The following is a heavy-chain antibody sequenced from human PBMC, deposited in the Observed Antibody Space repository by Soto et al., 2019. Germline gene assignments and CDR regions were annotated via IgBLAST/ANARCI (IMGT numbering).Heavy chain of an antibody. V-gene: IGHV3-15*01. D-gene: IGHD3-9*01. CDR2: IKAKGDGATT. Sequence: EVQLVESGGGLVQPGGSLRLSCAASRFTFTDAWMSWVRQAPGKGLEWVGRIKAKGDGATTDYAAPVKGRFTISRDDSKNTLYLQMNSLKTEDTAVYYCTTARWFTYYFDYWGQGTLVTVSS. CDR3: TTARWFTYYFDY. J-gene: IGHJ4*02. CDR1: RFTFTDAW.